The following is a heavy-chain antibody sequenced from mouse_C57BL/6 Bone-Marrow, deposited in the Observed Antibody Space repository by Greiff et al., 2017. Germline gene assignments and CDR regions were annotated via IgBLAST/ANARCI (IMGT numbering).Heavy chain of an antibody. D-gene: IGHD2-4*01. CDR2: IYPGSGST. Sequence: QVQLQQPGAELVKPGASVKMSCKASGYPFPSYWITWLKQRPGQGLEWIGDIYPGSGSTNYNEKFKSKATLTVDPSSSTAYMQLSSLTSEDSAVYYCARKNYDYDAWFAYWGQGTLVTVSA. CDR3: ARKNYDYDAWFAY. V-gene: IGHV1-55*01. J-gene: IGHJ3*01. CDR1: GYPFPSYW.